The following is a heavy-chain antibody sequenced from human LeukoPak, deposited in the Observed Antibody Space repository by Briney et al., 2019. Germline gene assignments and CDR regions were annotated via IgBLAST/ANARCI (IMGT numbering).Heavy chain of an antibody. CDR1: GGSISSYY. V-gene: IGHV4-59*12. D-gene: IGHD4-17*01. CDR3: ARFPDFYGLLDY. CDR2: IYYSGST. Sequence: SETLPLTCTVSGGSISSYYWSWIRQPPGKGLEWIGYIYYSGSTNYNPSLKSRVTISVDTSKNQFSLKLSSVTAADTAVYYCARFPDFYGLLDYWGQGTLVTVSS. J-gene: IGHJ4*02.